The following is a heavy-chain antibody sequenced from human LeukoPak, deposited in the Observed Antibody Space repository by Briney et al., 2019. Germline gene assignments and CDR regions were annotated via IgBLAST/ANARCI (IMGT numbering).Heavy chain of an antibody. V-gene: IGHV4-38-2*02. Sequence: RSSETLSLTCTVSGYSISSGYYWGWIRQPPGKGLEWIGSIYHSGSTYYSPSLKSRVTISVDTSKNQFSLKLSSVTAADTAVYYCAREIGYCSGGSCYRDAFDIWGQGTMVTVSS. CDR1: GYSISSGYY. CDR3: AREIGYCSGGSCYRDAFDI. J-gene: IGHJ3*02. CDR2: IYHSGST. D-gene: IGHD2-15*01.